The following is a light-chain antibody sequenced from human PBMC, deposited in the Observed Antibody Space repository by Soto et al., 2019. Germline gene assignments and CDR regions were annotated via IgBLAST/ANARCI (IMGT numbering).Light chain of an antibody. V-gene: IGKV1-9*01. CDR1: EGFSGR. CDR3: LQLYRYPLT. J-gene: IGKJ4*01. Sequence: IQLTQSPSSLSASVGDRVTITCRASEGFSGRLAWYRRKPGKVPPLLISPPSSFQSGVPSRFSGSAFGTDFSLTITSLQPEDFATDYCLQLYRYPLTFGGGTTVDIK. CDR2: PPS.